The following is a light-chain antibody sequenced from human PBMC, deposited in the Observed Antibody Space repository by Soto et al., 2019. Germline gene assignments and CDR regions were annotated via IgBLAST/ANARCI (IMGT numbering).Light chain of an antibody. V-gene: IGKV3-20*01. Sequence: EIVMTQSPATLSVSPGETATLSCRASQSLTSYLAWYQQKPDQAPSLLMYAKSTRATGIPDRFYGSGSGTDFTLTIYRLEPEDFAMYYCQQYGNSPQTFGQGTKVEI. CDR1: QSLTSY. J-gene: IGKJ1*01. CDR2: AKS. CDR3: QQYGNSPQT.